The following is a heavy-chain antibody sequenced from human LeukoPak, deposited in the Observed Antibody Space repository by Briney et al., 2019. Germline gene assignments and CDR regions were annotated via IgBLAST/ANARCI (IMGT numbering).Heavy chain of an antibody. CDR3: AGGSYYYDSSGYPDFDY. CDR2: ISYDGSNK. CDR1: GFTFSSYA. J-gene: IGHJ4*02. D-gene: IGHD3-22*01. Sequence: PGRSLRLSCAASGFTFSSYAMHWVRQAPGKGLEWVAVISYDGSNKYYADSVKGRFTISRDNSKNTLYLQMNSLRAEDTAVYYCAGGSYYYDSSGYPDFDYWGQGTLVTVSS. V-gene: IGHV3-30-3*01.